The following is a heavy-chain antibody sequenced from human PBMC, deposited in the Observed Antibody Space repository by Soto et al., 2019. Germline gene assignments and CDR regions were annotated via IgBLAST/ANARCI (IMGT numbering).Heavy chain of an antibody. Sequence: PGGSLRLSCAASGFTFSSYAMSWVRQAPGKGLDWVSAISGSGGSTYYADSVKGRFTISRDNSKNTLYLQMNSLRAEDTAVYYCAKRGVATIYYYYYGMDVWGQGTTVTVSS. CDR2: ISGSGGST. J-gene: IGHJ6*02. CDR3: AKRGVATIYYYYYGMDV. CDR1: GFTFSSYA. D-gene: IGHD5-12*01. V-gene: IGHV3-23*01.